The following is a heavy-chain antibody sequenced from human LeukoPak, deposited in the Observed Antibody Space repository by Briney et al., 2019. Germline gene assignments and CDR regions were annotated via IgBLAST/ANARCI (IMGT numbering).Heavy chain of an antibody. CDR2: IYYSGST. V-gene: IGHV4-59*12. Sequence: SETLSLTCTVSGGSISSYFWTWIRQPPGKGLEWIGYIYYSGSTNYNPSLKSRVTISVDRSKNQFSLKLSSVTAADTAVYYCARGAFGSGLDYWGQGTLVTVSS. J-gene: IGHJ4*02. CDR1: GGSISSYF. CDR3: ARGAFGSGLDY. D-gene: IGHD3-10*01.